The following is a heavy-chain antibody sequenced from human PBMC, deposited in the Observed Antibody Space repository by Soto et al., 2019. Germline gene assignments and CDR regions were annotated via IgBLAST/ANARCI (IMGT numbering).Heavy chain of an antibody. CDR1: GFTFSSYG. Sequence: GESLKISCAASGFTFSSYGMHWVRQAPGKGLEWVAVISYDGSNKYYADSVKGRFTISRDNSKNTLYLQMNSLRAEDTAVYYCAKVGRFGTYYYYGMDVWGQGTTVTVSS. CDR2: ISYDGSNK. J-gene: IGHJ6*02. CDR3: AKVGRFGTYYYYGMDV. D-gene: IGHD1-1*01. V-gene: IGHV3-30*18.